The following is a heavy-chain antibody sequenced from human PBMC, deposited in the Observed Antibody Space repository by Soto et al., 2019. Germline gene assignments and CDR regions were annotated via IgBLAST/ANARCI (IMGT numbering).Heavy chain of an antibody. Sequence: ASVKVYCKASGYTFTSNGISWVRQAPGEGLEWMGWISAYNGNTNYAQKLQGRVTMTTDTSTSTAYMEMRRLRSGDTAVYYCARGRERLLQLTMYYFDYWGQGTLVTVSS. CDR1: GYTFTSNG. V-gene: IGHV1-18*01. CDR2: ISAYNGNT. D-gene: IGHD2-21*01. CDR3: ARGRERLLQLTMYYFDY. J-gene: IGHJ4*02.